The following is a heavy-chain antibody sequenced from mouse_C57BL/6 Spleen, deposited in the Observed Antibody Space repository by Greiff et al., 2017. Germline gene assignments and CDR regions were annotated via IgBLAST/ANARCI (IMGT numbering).Heavy chain of an antibody. Sequence: QVQLQQPGAELVKPGASVKMSCKASGYTFTSYWITWVKQRPGQGLEWIGDIYPGSGSTNYNEKFKSKATLTVDTSSSTAYMQLSSLTSEDSAVXYCARSYSGSGYGCAYWGQGTLVTVSA. CDR2: IYPGSGST. J-gene: IGHJ3*01. CDR3: ARSYSGSGYGCAY. D-gene: IGHD1-1*01. CDR1: GYTFTSYW. V-gene: IGHV1-55*01.